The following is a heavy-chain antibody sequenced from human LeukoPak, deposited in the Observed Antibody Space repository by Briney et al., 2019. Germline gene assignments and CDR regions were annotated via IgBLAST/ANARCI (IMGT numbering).Heavy chain of an antibody. D-gene: IGHD6-19*01. CDR1: GFSFSTSA. CDR2: ISGSAATT. CDR3: AKDSVAVAGLVNHFDY. J-gene: IGHJ4*02. V-gene: IGHV3-23*01. Sequence: PGGSLRLSCAASGFSFSTSAMSWVRHAPGKGLEWVSTISGSAATTYYTDSVKGRFTISRDNSRDTVYLRMKSLRVEDTAVYYCAKDSVAVAGLVNHFDYWGRGTLVTVSS.